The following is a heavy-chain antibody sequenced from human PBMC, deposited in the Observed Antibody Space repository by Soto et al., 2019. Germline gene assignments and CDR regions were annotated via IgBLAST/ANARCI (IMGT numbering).Heavy chain of an antibody. Sequence: GGSLRLSCAASGFTFSSYWMSWVRQAPGKGLEWVANIKQDGSEKYYVDSVKGRFTISRDNAKNSLYLQMNSLRAEDTAVYYCARDPRYYYGSGSYYRENWFDPWGQGTLVTVSS. CDR3: ARDPRYYYGSGSYYRENWFDP. CDR1: GFTFSSYW. CDR2: IKQDGSEK. D-gene: IGHD3-10*01. J-gene: IGHJ5*02. V-gene: IGHV3-7*01.